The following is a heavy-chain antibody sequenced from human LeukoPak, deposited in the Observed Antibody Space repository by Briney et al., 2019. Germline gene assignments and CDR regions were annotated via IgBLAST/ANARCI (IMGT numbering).Heavy chain of an antibody. D-gene: IGHD6-13*01. CDR2: ISYDGSNK. CDR1: GFTFSSYA. Sequence: GGSLRLSCAASGFTFSSYAMHWVRQAPGKGLEWVAVISYDGSNKYYADSVKGRFTISRDNSKNTLYLQMNSLRAEDTAVYYCAKRLAAAGDFDYWGQGTLVTVSS. V-gene: IGHV3-30-3*02. J-gene: IGHJ4*02. CDR3: AKRLAAAGDFDY.